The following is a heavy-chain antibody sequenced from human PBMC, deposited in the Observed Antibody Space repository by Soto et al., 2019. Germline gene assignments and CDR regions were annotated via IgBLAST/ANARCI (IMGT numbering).Heavy chain of an antibody. CDR3: ARSWSGRTSGRVDV. CDR1: GFTFEDYV. J-gene: IGHJ6*04. V-gene: IGHV3-9*01. Sequence: EVQLVESGGGLVQPGRSLRLSCVGSGFTFEDYVMHWVRQVPGKGLEWVSHIRWDGYSIGYAGSVRGRFTISRDNAKNSLFLQMKSLRPEDTALYYCARSWSGRTSGRVDVWGKGTTVTVSS. D-gene: IGHD3-3*01. CDR2: IRWDGYSI.